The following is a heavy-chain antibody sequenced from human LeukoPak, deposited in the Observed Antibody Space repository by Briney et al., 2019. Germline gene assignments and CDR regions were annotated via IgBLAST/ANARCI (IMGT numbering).Heavy chain of an antibody. CDR2: INPSGGST. J-gene: IGHJ4*02. V-gene: IGHV1-46*01. Sequence: ASVKVSCKASGYTFTGYYMHWVRQAPGQGLEWMGIINPSGGSTSYAQKFQGRVTMTRDTSISTAYMELSRLRSDDTAVYYCARRTYYYGSGSYQIDYWGQGTLVTVSS. CDR1: GYTFTGYY. CDR3: ARRTYYYGSGSYQIDY. D-gene: IGHD3-10*01.